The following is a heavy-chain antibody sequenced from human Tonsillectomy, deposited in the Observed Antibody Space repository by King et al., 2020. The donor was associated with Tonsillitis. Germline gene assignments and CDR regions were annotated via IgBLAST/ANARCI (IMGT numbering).Heavy chain of an antibody. Sequence: VQLQESGPGLVKPSETLSLTCTVSGGSVSSGSYYWSWIRQPPGKGLEWIGYIYYSGSTNYNPSLKSRVTISVDTSKKQFSLKLGSVTAADTAVYYCARDIVDSFDYWGQGTLVTVSS. V-gene: IGHV4-61*01. J-gene: IGHJ4*02. CDR1: GGSVSSGSYY. CDR3: ARDIVDSFDY. CDR2: IYYSGST. D-gene: IGHD1-26*01.